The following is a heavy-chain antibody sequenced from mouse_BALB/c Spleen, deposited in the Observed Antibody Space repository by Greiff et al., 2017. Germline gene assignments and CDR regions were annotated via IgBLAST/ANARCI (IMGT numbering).Heavy chain of an antibody. CDR1: GFTFSDVW. J-gene: IGHJ3*01. D-gene: IGHD3-1*01. CDR3: TRPATRGYSIDY. V-gene: IGHV6-6*01. Sequence: EVKLVESGGGLVQPGGSMKLSCAASGFTFSDVWMDWVRQSPEKGLEWVAEIRSKANTYAKYYAESVNGSFTITRDDSKISVYLQMNSLGAEDTDFDDCTRPATRGYSIDYWGQGTPVTVSA. CDR2: IRSKANTYAK.